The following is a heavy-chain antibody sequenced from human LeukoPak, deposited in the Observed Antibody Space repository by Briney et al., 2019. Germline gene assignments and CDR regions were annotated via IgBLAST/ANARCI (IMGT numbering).Heavy chain of an antibody. D-gene: IGHD5-12*01. J-gene: IGHJ5*02. Sequence: GGSLRPSCEASGLTFSNSWMHWVRQIPGKGLVWVSRMYGDMRDISYADSVKGRFTISRGNAKNTVYLQMNSLRGEDTAVYYCARDLGLRGSTWGQGTLVTVSS. V-gene: IGHV3-74*01. CDR3: ARDLGLRGST. CDR1: GLTFSNSW. CDR2: MYGDMRDI.